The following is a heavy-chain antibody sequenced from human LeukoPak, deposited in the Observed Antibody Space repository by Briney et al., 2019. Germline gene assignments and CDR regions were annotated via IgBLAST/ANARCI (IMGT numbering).Heavy chain of an antibody. V-gene: IGHV3-7*01. CDR2: IKEDGSKK. CDR3: ASWGEGALDN. CDR1: GFTFSSYW. Sequence: GGSLRLSCAASGFTFSSYWMSWVRQAPGKGLEWVANIKEDGSKKYYVDSVKGRFTISRDNAKNSLYLQMNSLRVEDTGVYYCASWGEGALDNWGQGTLVTVSS. J-gene: IGHJ4*02. D-gene: IGHD1-26*01.